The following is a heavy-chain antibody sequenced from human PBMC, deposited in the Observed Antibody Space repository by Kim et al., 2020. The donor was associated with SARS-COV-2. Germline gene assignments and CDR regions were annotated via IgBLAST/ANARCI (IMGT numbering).Heavy chain of an antibody. Sequence: SETLSLTCSVSGVSITGDHRGWVRQPPGKGLEWIAYIRYSGSAKYNPSLKSRVTISMDTSRNQLSLKVSSVTAADTAVYYCARSLTGTSPGRDWGQGTL. CDR1: GVSITGDH. CDR2: IRYSGSA. CDR3: ARSLTGTSPGRD. V-gene: IGHV4-59*01. J-gene: IGHJ4*02.